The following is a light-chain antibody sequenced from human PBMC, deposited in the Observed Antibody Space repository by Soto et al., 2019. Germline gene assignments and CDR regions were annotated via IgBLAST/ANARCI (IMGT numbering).Light chain of an antibody. CDR2: AAS. V-gene: IGKV3-15*01. CDR3: QLSYSTPWT. CDR1: ESVSTN. Sequence: EIEVTKYTGTVSLAPGERFTLSCRASESVSTNLAWYQQKAGQAPRLFIYAASTRATGIPARFSGSGSGTYFTLTISSLQPEDFTTYYCQLSYSTPWTFAQGTKVDFK. J-gene: IGKJ1*01.